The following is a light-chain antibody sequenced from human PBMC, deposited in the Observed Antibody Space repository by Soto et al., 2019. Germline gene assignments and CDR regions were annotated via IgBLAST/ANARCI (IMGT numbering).Light chain of an antibody. CDR1: SSDVGGYNY. J-gene: IGLJ1*01. Sequence: QSVLTQPASVCGSPGQSIAISCTGTSSDVGGYNYVSWYQQHPGKAPKLMVYDVSNRPSGVSNRFSGSKSGNTASLTISGLQAEDEADYYCSSYRSSSTYVFGTGTQLTVL. CDR2: DVS. V-gene: IGLV2-14*01. CDR3: SSYRSSSTYV.